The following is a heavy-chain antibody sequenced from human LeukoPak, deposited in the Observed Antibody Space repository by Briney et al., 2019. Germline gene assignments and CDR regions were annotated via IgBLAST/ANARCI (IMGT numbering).Heavy chain of an antibody. Sequence: GGSLRLSCAASGFTFSSYSMNWVRQAPGKGLEWVSYISSSSSTIYYADSVKGRFTISRDNAKNSLYLQMNSLRAEDTAVYYCACTVGADIPDAFDIWGQGTMVTVSS. V-gene: IGHV3-48*01. CDR2: ISSSSSTI. J-gene: IGHJ3*02. D-gene: IGHD1-26*01. CDR3: ACTVGADIPDAFDI. CDR1: GFTFSSYS.